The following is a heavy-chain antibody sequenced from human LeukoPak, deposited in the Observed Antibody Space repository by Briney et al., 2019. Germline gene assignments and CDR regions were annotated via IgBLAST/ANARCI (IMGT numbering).Heavy chain of an antibody. J-gene: IGHJ6*03. CDR2: MNPNSGNT. CDR3: ARGADMYYYYYMDV. V-gene: IGHV1-8*01. Sequence: ASVKVSCKASGYTFTSYDINWVRQATGQGLEWMGWMNPNSGNTGYAQKFQGRVTMTRNTSISTAYMELSSLRSEDTAVYYCARGADMYYYYYMDVWGKGTTVTVSS. CDR1: GYTFTSYD.